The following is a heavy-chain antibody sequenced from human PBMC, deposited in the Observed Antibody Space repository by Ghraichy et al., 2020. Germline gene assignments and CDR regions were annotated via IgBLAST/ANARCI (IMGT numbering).Heavy chain of an antibody. D-gene: IGHD1-26*01. Sequence: SETLSLTCTVSGGSISSNYWNWIRQPPGRGLEWIGYIYYNGNTNYNPSLKSRVTISKDTSNNQFSLRLSSFTAADTAVYYCARGLNSGHYYYYYYMDVWGKGTTVTVSS. CDR3: ARGLNSGHYYYYYYMDV. CDR1: GGSISSNY. V-gene: IGHV4-59*01. CDR2: IYYNGNT. J-gene: IGHJ6*03.